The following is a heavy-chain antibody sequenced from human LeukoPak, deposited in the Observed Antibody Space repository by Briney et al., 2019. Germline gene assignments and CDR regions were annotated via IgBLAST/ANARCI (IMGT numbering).Heavy chain of an antibody. CDR1: GDSVSSKTAA. V-gene: IGHV6-1*01. J-gene: IGHJ6*02. CDR2: AYYRSKSYL. Sequence: SQTLSLTCVISGDSVSSKTAAWTWIRQSPSRGLQWLGRAYYRSKSYLEYAVSLKSLMTIAGELSKNQSSLQLNSVTPADTAVYYCARVTTTRPPYDCYGLDVWGPGTTVIVS. CDR3: ARVTTTRPPYDCYGLDV. D-gene: IGHD1-1*01.